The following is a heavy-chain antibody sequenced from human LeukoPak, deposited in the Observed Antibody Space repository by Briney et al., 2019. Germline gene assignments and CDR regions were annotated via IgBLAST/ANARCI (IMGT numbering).Heavy chain of an antibody. CDR3: ARDGGMIRFGGQDV. V-gene: IGHV3-23*01. J-gene: IGHJ6*02. CDR1: GFTFSSYA. D-gene: IGHD3-16*01. CDR2: ISGSGGST. Sequence: GGSLRLSCAASGFTFSSYAMSWVRQAPGKGLEWVSAISGSGGSTYYADSVKGRFTISRDNSKNTLYLQMNSLRAEDTAVYYCARDGGMIRFGGQDVWGQGTTVIVS.